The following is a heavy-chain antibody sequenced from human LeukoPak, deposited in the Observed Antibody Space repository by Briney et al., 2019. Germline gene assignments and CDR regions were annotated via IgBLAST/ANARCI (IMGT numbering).Heavy chain of an antibody. CDR2: IYYSGST. D-gene: IGHD6-6*01. CDR1: GGSISSYY. V-gene: IGHV4-59*01. Sequence: SSETLSLTCTVSGGSISSYYWSWIRQPPGKGLEWIGYIYYSGSTNYNPSLKSRVTISVDTSKNQFSLKLSSVTAADTAVYYCARGGSSSTGFDYWGQGTLVTVSS. J-gene: IGHJ4*02. CDR3: ARGGSSSTGFDY.